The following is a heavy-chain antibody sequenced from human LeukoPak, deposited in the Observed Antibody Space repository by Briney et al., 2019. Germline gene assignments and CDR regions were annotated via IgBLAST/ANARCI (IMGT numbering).Heavy chain of an antibody. D-gene: IGHD3-3*01. CDR3: VTPSDYDFWSGPEYFQH. V-gene: IGHV3-64D*06. CDR2: ISSNGGST. J-gene: IGHJ1*01. CDR1: GFTFSSYA. Sequence: GGSLRLSCSASGFTFSSYAMHWVRQAPGKGLEYVSAISSNGGSTYYADSVKGRFTISRDNSKNTLYLQMSSLRAEDTAVYYCVTPSDYDFWSGPEYFQHWGQGTLATVSS.